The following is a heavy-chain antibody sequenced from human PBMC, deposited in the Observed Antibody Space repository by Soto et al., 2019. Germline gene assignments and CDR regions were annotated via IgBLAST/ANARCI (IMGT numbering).Heavy chain of an antibody. CDR1: GGTFSSYT. CDR2: IIPILGIA. V-gene: IGHV1-69*02. J-gene: IGHJ6*02. D-gene: IGHD2-15*01. Sequence: QVQLVQSGAEVKKPGSSVKVSCKASGGTFSSYTISWVRQAPGQGLEWMRRIIPILGIANYAQKFQGRVTITADKSTSTAYMELSSLRSEDTAVYYCSYCSGGSCPGYYYGMDVWGQGTTVTVSS. CDR3: SYCSGGSCPGYYYGMDV.